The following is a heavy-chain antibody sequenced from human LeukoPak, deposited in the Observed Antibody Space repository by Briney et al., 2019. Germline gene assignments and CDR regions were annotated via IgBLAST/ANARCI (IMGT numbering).Heavy chain of an antibody. CDR1: GFTFSRYW. CDR3: ARGGGWDV. J-gene: IGHJ6*02. D-gene: IGHD2-15*01. Sequence: GGSLRLSWAASGFTFSRYWMNWARQAPGKGLEWVASINHKGHVNYYVDSVKGRFTSSRDNAKNSLYLQMSNLRAEDTAVYFWARGGGWDVGGQGATVTVSS. V-gene: IGHV3-7*03. CDR2: INHKGHVN.